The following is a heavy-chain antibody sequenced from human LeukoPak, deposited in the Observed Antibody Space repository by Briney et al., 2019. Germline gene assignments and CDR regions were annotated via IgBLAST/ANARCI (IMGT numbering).Heavy chain of an antibody. Sequence: GGSLRLSCAASGFTFSSYAMHWVRQAPGKGLQWLAFIQSDGNNKYYADSVKGRFTISRDNSKNTLFLQMNSLRAKDTAVYYCAKDKSMVRELDYWGQGNLVTVSS. CDR1: GFTFSSYA. J-gene: IGHJ4*02. CDR3: AKDKSMVRELDY. D-gene: IGHD3-10*01. V-gene: IGHV3-30*02. CDR2: IQSDGNNK.